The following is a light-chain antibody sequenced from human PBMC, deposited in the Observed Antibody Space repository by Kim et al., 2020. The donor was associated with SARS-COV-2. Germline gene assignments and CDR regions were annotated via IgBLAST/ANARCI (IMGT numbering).Light chain of an antibody. Sequence: DIQMTQSPSSLSASVGDRVPITCRTSQSISSYLNWYQQKPGKAPKPLIYAASTLQSGVPSRFSGSGSGTDFTLTISSLQPEDFATYYCQQSYTTPYTFGQGTKLEI. V-gene: IGKV1-39*01. CDR2: AAS. CDR1: QSISSY. CDR3: QQSYTTPYT. J-gene: IGKJ2*01.